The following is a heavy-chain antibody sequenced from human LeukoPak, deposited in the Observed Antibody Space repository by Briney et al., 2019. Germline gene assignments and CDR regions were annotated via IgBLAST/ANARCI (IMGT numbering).Heavy chain of an antibody. CDR1: GGSFSGYY. V-gene: IGHV4-34*01. J-gene: IGHJ4*02. D-gene: IGHD6-19*01. Sequence: SETLSLTCAVYGGSFSGYYWSWIRQPPGKGLEWIGEINHSGSTNYNPSLQSRVTISVDTSKNQFSLKLSSVTAADTAVYYCASRDSSGWYVAYWGQGTLVTVSS. CDR2: INHSGST. CDR3: ASRDSSGWYVAY.